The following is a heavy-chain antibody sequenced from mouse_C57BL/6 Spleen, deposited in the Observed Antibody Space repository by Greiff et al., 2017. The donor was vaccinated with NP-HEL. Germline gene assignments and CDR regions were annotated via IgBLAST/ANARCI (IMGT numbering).Heavy chain of an antibody. CDR2: ISNGGGST. CDR3: ARSITTVVATGAY. Sequence: EVQVVESGGGLVQPGGSLKLSCAASGFTFSDYYMYWVRQTPEKRLEWVAYISNGGGSTYYPDTVKGRFTISRDNAKNTLYLQMSRLKSEDTAMYYCARSITTVVATGAYWGQGTLVTVSA. D-gene: IGHD1-1*01. J-gene: IGHJ3*01. V-gene: IGHV5-12*01. CDR1: GFTFSDYY.